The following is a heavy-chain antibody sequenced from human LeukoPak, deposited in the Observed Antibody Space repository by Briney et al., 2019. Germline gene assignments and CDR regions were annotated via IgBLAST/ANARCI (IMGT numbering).Heavy chain of an antibody. J-gene: IGHJ4*02. V-gene: IGHV1-2*02. CDR1: GYTFTGYY. Sequence: VKVSCKASGYTFTGYYMHWVRQAPGQGLEWMGWINPNSGGTNYAQKFQGRVTMTRDTSISTAYMELSRLRSDDTAVYYCAKDRGPGVTTVTDYWGQGTLVTVSS. CDR3: AKDRGPGVTTVTDY. CDR2: INPNSGGT. D-gene: IGHD4-17*01.